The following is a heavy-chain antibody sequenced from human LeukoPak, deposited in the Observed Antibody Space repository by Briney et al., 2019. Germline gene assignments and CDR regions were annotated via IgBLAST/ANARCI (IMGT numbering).Heavy chain of an antibody. Sequence: GASVKVSCKASGYTFTGYYMHWVRQAPGQGLEWMGWINPKNAATNYAQKFQGRATMTRDTSTGTVYMEVNALRSDDTAVYYCARTLYIASAPGGFDYWGQGTLVTVSS. D-gene: IGHD3-16*01. CDR1: GYTFTGYY. CDR2: INPKNAAT. V-gene: IGHV1-2*02. CDR3: ARTLYIASAPGGFDY. J-gene: IGHJ4*02.